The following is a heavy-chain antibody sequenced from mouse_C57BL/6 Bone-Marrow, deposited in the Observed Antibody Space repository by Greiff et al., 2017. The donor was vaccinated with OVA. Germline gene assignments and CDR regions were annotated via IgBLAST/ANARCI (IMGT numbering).Heavy chain of an antibody. CDR1: GYTFTSYW. V-gene: IGHV1-59*01. J-gene: IGHJ3*01. CDR3: ARWGRASLFAY. CDR2: VDPSDSYT. D-gene: IGHD3-3*01. Sequence: VQLQQPGAELVRPGTSVKLSCKASGYTFTSYWMHWVKQRPGQGLEWIGVVDPSDSYTNYNQKFKGKATLTVDTSSSTAYMQRSRLTSEDAAVYYCARWGRASLFAYWGQGTLVTVSA.